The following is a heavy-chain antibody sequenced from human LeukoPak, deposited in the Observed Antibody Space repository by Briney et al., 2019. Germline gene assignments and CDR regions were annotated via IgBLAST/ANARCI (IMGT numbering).Heavy chain of an antibody. D-gene: IGHD2-2*01. J-gene: IGHJ6*02. CDR1: GFTFSSYG. Sequence: PGGSLRLSCAASGFTFSSYGMHWVRQTPGKGLEWVAVIWYDGSNKYYADSVKGRFTISRDNSKNTLYLQMNSLRAEDTAVYYCAREGQLLSGMDVWGQGTTVTVSS. CDR2: IWYDGSNK. V-gene: IGHV3-33*01. CDR3: AREGQLLSGMDV.